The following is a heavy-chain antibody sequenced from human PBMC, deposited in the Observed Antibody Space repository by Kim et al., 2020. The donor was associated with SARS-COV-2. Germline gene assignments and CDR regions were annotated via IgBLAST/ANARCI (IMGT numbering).Heavy chain of an antibody. CDR1: GFTFSSYG. CDR3: AKDSRDDTAFDAFDI. CDR2: IWYDGSNK. J-gene: IGHJ3*02. Sequence: GGSLRLSCAASGFTFSSYGMHWVRQAPGKGLEWVAVIWYDGSNKYYADSVKGRFTISRDNSKNTLYLQMNSLRAEDTAVYYCAKDSRDDTAFDAFDIWGQGTMVTVSS. V-gene: IGHV3-33*06. D-gene: IGHD5-18*01.